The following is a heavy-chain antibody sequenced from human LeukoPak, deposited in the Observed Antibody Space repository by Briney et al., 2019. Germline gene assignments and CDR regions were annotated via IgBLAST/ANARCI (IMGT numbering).Heavy chain of an antibody. D-gene: IGHD3-22*01. CDR3: AREDDSSGYYYCY. V-gene: IGHV1-2*02. CDR2: INPNSGGT. J-gene: IGHJ4*02. CDR1: GYTFTSYG. Sequence: ASVKVSCKASGYTFTSYGISWVRQAPGQGLEWMGWINPNSGGTNYAQKFQGRVTMTRDTSISTAYMELSRLRSDDTAVYYCAREDDSSGYYYCYWGQGTLVTVSS.